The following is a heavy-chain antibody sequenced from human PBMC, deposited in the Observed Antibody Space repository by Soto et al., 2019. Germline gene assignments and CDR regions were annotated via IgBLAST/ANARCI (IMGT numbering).Heavy chain of an antibody. V-gene: IGHV5-51*01. CDR3: AKSYGSGSYPYYGMDV. CDR1: GYIFSSYW. J-gene: IGHJ6*02. D-gene: IGHD3-10*01. CDR2: IYPGDSDT. Sequence: SGESLKISCKGSGYIFSSYWIGWVRLTPGKGLEWMGVIYPGDSDTRYSPSFQGQVTISADKSISTAYLQWSSLKASDTAMYYCAKSYGSGSYPYYGMDVWGQGTTVTVSS.